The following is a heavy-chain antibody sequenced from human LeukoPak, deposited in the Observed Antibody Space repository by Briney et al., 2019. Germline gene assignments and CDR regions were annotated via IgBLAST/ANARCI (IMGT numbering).Heavy chain of an antibody. CDR1: GFTFSSYG. Sequence: GRSLRLSCAASGFTFSSYGLHWVRQAPGRGLEWVALISYDGSDEYYADSVKGRFTISRDNSKNTLYLQMNSLRAEDTAVYYCANENYYGSGSYPDYWGQGTLVTVSS. J-gene: IGHJ4*02. CDR3: ANENYYGSGSYPDY. V-gene: IGHV3-30*18. D-gene: IGHD3-10*01. CDR2: ISYDGSDE.